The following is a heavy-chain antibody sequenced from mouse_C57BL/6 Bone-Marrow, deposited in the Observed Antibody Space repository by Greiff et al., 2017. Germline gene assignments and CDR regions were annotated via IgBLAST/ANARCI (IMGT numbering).Heavy chain of an antibody. CDR2: IDPENGDT. D-gene: IGHD1-1*01. CDR3: TRGHYYGSSPGFAY. J-gene: IGHJ3*01. CDR1: GFNIKDDY. V-gene: IGHV14-4*01. Sequence: EVQLQQSGAELVRPGASVKLSCTASGFNIKDDYMHWVKQRPEQGLEWIGWIDPENGDTEYASKFQGKATITADTSSNTAYLQLSSLTSEDTAVYYCTRGHYYGSSPGFAYWGQGTLVTVSA.